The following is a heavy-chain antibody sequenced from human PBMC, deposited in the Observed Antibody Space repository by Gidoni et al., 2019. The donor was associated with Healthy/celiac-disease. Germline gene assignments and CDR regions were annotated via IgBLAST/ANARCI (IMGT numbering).Heavy chain of an antibody. J-gene: IGHJ3*02. D-gene: IGHD2-21*01. CDR3: ARERRGIDAFDI. V-gene: IGHV1-69*10. CDR2: IIPILGIA. CDR1: GFTFSSYA. Sequence: QVQPVQSGAKGTKPGSSVTFSCSASGFTFSSYAISWVRQAPGQGLEWMGGIIPILGIANYAQKFQGRVTITADKSTSTAYMELSSLRSEDTAVYYCARERRGIDAFDIWGQGTMVTVSS.